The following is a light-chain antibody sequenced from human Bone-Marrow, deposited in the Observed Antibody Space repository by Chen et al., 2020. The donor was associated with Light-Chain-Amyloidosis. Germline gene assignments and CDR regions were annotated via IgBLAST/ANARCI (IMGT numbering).Light chain of an antibody. V-gene: IGLV3-21*02. CDR3: QVWDRSSDRPV. J-gene: IGLJ3*02. CDR1: NIGSTS. CDR2: DDS. Sequence: SYVLTQPSSVSVAPGQTAMIAWWGNNIGSTSVHWYQQTPGQAPLRVVYDDSDRPSGIPERVSGSNAGNTATLTISRVEAGDEADYYCQVWDRSSDRPVFGGGTKLTVL.